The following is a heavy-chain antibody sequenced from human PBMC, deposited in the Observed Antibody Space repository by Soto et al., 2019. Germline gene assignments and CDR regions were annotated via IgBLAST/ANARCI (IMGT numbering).Heavy chain of an antibody. V-gene: IGHV1-69*12. Sequence: QVQLVQSGAEVKKPGSSVKVSCKASGGTFSSYAISWVRQAPGQGLEWMGGIIPIFGTANYAEKSQGRVTITAVESSSTAYMELSSLTSEYTAVYYCARESRYGSGGSCYFLPGIDYWGQGTLVTVSS. CDR3: ARESRYGSGGSCYFLPGIDY. CDR1: GGTFSSYA. D-gene: IGHD2-15*01. J-gene: IGHJ4*02. CDR2: IIPIFGTA.